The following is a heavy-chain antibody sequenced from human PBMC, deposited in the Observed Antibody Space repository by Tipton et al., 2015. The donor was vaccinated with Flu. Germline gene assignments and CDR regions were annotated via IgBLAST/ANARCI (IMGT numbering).Heavy chain of an antibody. V-gene: IGHV4-39*01. Sequence: TLSLTCAVSGDSINNSGYYWGWVRQPPGKGLEWVGSVYYSGSTYYNPSLKSRVTISVDTSKSHFSLMLRSVTAADTAVYYCARLSYYDVDLKNFYFDDWGQGALVTVSS. J-gene: IGHJ4*02. D-gene: IGHD3-10*02. CDR1: GDSINNSGYY. CDR3: ARLSYYDVDLKNFYFDD. CDR2: VYYSGST.